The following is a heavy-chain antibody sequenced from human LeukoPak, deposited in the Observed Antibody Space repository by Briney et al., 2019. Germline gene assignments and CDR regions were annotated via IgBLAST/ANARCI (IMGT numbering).Heavy chain of an antibody. CDR2: MNPNSGNT. Sequence: GASVKVSCKASGYTFTSYDINWVRQATGQGLEWMGWMNPNSGNTGYAQKFQGRVTMTRNTSISTAYMELSSLRSEDTAVYYCAARYYYGSGSYGQDYYCYGMDVWGQGTTVTVSS. V-gene: IGHV1-8*01. CDR1: GYTFTSYD. J-gene: IGHJ6*02. CDR3: AARYYYGSGSYGQDYYCYGMDV. D-gene: IGHD3-10*01.